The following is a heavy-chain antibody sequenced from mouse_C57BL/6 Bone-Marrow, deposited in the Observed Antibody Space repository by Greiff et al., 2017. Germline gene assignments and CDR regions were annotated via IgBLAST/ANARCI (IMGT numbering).Heavy chain of an antibody. J-gene: IGHJ2*01. CDR3: ARRGVWLRRRGYFDY. CDR1: GYTFTSYW. D-gene: IGHD2-2*01. V-gene: IGHV1-50*01. CDR2: IDPSDSYT. Sequence: VQLQQPGAELVKPGASVKLSCKASGYTFTSYWMQWVKQRPGQGLEWIGEIDPSDSYTNSNPKFKGKATLTVDTSSSTAYMQLSSLTSEDSAVYYCARRGVWLRRRGYFDYWGQGTTLTVSS.